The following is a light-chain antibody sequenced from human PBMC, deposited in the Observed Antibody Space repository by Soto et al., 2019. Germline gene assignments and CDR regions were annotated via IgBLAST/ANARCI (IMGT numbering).Light chain of an antibody. CDR1: QSIGSN. V-gene: IGKV3-11*01. J-gene: IGKJ4*01. CDR3: QQRSNWPPLT. Sequence: EIVLTQSPATLSLSPGERATLSCRASQSIGSNLAWYQQKRGQAPRLLIYDASNMATGIPARFSGSGSGTDFTLTISSLEPEDFAVYYCQQRSNWPPLTFGGGTKVEIK. CDR2: DAS.